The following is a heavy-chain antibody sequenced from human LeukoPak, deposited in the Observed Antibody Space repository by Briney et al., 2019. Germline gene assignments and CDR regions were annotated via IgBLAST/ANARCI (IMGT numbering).Heavy chain of an antibody. J-gene: IGHJ4*02. CDR2: IYYSGST. D-gene: IGHD3-22*01. Sequence: SETLSLTCAVSGGSISSSSYYWGWIRQPPGKGLEWIGSIYYSGSTYYNPSFKSRVTISVDTSKNQFSLKLSSVTAADTAVYYCARQSYYYDSSGYYYDYWGQGTLVTVSS. CDR3: ARQSYYYDSSGYYYDY. V-gene: IGHV4-39*01. CDR1: GGSISSSSYY.